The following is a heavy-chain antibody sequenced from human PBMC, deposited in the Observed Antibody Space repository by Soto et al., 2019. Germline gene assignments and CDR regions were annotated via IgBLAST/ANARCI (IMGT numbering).Heavy chain of an antibody. CDR3: ARISNYYGSGCYYNGALYFQH. CDR2: IYYSGST. Sequence: PSETLSLTCTVSGGSISSSSYYWGWIRQPPGKGLEWIGSIYYSGSTYYNPSLKSRVTISVDTSKNQFSLKLSSVTAADTAVYYCARISNYYGSGCYYNGALYFQHWGQGTLVTVSS. J-gene: IGHJ1*01. V-gene: IGHV4-39*01. D-gene: IGHD3-10*01. CDR1: GGSISSSSYY.